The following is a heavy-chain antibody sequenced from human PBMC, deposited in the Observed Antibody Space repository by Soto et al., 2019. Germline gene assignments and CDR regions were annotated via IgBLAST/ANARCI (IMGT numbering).Heavy chain of an antibody. D-gene: IGHD4-17*01. CDR1: GFAFRDFA. V-gene: IGHV3-9*01. J-gene: IGHJ6*03. CDR3: ANSFVTTPHIYGYMDV. Sequence: EVQLVESGGNLVQPGRSLRLSCAASGFAFRDFAMHWVRQTPGKGLEWVSGITWNGVDMGYADSVKGRFTISTDDAKNSLYLQMNSLSPADTALYYCANSFVTTPHIYGYMDVWGKGTSVTVS. CDR2: ITWNGVDM.